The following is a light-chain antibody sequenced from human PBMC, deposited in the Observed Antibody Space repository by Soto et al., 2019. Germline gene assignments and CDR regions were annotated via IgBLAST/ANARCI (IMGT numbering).Light chain of an antibody. J-gene: IGLJ1*01. CDR3: TSYTSSSTPYF. Sequence: QSVLTQPASVSGSPGQSITISCTGTSSDVGGYNYVSWYQQHPVKAPKLMIYDVTNRPSGVSDRFSGSKSGNTASLTISGLQAEDEADYYCTSYTSSSTPYFFGTGTKDT. CDR2: DVT. V-gene: IGLV2-14*01. CDR1: SSDVGGYNY.